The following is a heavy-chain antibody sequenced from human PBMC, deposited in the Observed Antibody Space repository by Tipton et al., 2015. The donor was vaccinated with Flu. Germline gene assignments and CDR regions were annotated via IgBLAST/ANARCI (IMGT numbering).Heavy chain of an antibody. J-gene: IGHJ2*01. CDR2: IYYIGST. Sequence: TLSLTCTVSGGPITSGADYWSWIRQHPGKGLEWIGHIYYIGSTNYNPSLKSRVTISMDTSKNQFSLKLSSMTAADTAVYYCARMEWTVTTPRYFDRWGRGTLVTVSS. D-gene: IGHD4-17*01. CDR3: ARMEWTVTTPRYFDR. CDR1: GGPITSGADY. V-gene: IGHV4-31*03.